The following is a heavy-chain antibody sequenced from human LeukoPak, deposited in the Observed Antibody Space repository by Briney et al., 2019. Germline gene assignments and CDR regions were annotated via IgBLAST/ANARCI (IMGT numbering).Heavy chain of an antibody. D-gene: IGHD3-22*01. CDR1: GGSISSYY. V-gene: IGHV4-59*01. Sequence: PSETLSLTCTVSGGSISSYYWSWIRQPPGKGLEWIGYIYYSGSTNYNPSLKSRVTISVDTSKNQFSLKLSSVTAADTAVYYCARKPSSAMAIDIWGQGTMVTVSS. CDR2: IYYSGST. CDR3: ARKPSSAMAIDI. J-gene: IGHJ3*02.